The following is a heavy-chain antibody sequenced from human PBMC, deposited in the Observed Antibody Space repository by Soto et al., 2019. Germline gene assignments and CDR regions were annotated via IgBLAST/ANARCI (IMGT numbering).Heavy chain of an antibody. J-gene: IGHJ4*02. CDR1: GFTFTSSA. V-gene: IGHV1-58*01. CDR3: AAMGPYYYDSSGYFLDY. D-gene: IGHD3-22*01. CDR2: IVVGSGNT. Sequence: ASVKVFCKASGFTFTSSAVQWLRQARGQRLEWIGWIVVGSGNTNYAQKFQERVTITRDMSTSTAYMELSSLRSEDTAVYYCAAMGPYYYDSSGYFLDYWGQGTLVTVSS.